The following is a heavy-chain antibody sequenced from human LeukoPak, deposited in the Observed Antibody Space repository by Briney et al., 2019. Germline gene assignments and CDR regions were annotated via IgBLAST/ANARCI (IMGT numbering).Heavy chain of an antibody. CDR3: ARLVLPSPNSGGWYWGRVYYGMDV. V-gene: IGHV1-8*01. Sequence: ASVKVSCKASGYTFTSYDINWVRQATGQGLEWMGWMNPNSGNTGYAQKFQGRVTMTRNTSISTAYMELSSLRSEDTAVYYCARLVLPSPNSGGWYWGRVYYGMDVWGQGTTVTVSS. CDR2: MNPNSGNT. D-gene: IGHD6-19*01. J-gene: IGHJ6*02. CDR1: GYTFTSYD.